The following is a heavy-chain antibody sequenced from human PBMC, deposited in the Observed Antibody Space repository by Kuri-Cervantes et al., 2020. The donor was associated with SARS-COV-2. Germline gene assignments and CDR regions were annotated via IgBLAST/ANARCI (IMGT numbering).Heavy chain of an antibody. Sequence: GGSLRLSCKASGYTFTGYYMHWVRQAPGQAPEWMGWITPFNGNTKCAQKFQDRVAITRDRSMNTAYMELSSLRSEDTAMYYCARSGPGAISREDGALDIWGQGTMVTVSS. D-gene: IGHD4/OR15-4a*01. CDR3: ARSGPGAISREDGALDI. CDR1: GYTFTGYY. V-gene: IGHV1-45*02. CDR2: ITPFNGNT. J-gene: IGHJ3*02.